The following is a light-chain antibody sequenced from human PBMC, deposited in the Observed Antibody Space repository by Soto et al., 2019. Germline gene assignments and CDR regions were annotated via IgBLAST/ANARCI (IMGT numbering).Light chain of an antibody. CDR2: EVT. V-gene: IGLV2-8*01. CDR1: SSDVGGYNH. Sequence: QSALTQPPSASGSPGQSVTISCTGTSSDVGGYNHVSWYQQHSGKAPKLMIYEVTERPSGVPDRFSGSKSGNTASLTVSGLQAEDEADYYCSSHGGINNVVFGGGTKLTVL. J-gene: IGLJ3*02. CDR3: SSHGGINNVV.